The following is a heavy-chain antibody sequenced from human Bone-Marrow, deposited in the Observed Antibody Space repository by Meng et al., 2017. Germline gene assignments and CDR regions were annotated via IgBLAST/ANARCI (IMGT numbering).Heavy chain of an antibody. J-gene: IGHJ6*02. CDR3: ARGIVVVPAGYGMDV. V-gene: IGHV1-46*01. CDR2: INPSGGST. D-gene: IGHD2-2*01. Sequence: ASVKVSCKASGYTFTSYYMHWVRQAPGQGLEWMGIINPSGGSTSYAQKFQGRVTMTRDTSTSTVYMELSSLRSEDTAVYYCARGIVVVPAGYGMDVWGQGTTVTVSS. CDR1: GYTFTSYY.